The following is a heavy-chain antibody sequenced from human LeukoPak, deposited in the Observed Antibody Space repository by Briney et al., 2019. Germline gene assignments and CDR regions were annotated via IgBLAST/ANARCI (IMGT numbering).Heavy chain of an antibody. CDR2: IYPGDSDT. Sequence: GESLQISCKVSGSSFTSYWIGWVRQLPGKGLEWMGIIYPGDSDTRYSPSFQGQVTISADKSISTAYLQWSSLKASDTAMYYCARPGSYSSGWYPVDYWGQGTLVTVSS. CDR3: ARPGSYSSGWYPVDY. V-gene: IGHV5-51*01. CDR1: GSSFTSYW. D-gene: IGHD6-19*01. J-gene: IGHJ4*02.